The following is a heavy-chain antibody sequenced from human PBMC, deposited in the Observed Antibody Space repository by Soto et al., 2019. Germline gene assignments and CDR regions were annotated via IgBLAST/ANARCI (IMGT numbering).Heavy chain of an antibody. V-gene: IGHV1-2*02. CDR3: AKGGEGPTRRDKDDWFDP. CDR1: GYTFTGYY. D-gene: IGHD1-26*01. J-gene: IGHJ5*02. Sequence: ASVKVSCKASGYTFTGYYMHWVRQAPGQGLEWMGWINPNSGGTNYAQKFQGRVTMTRDTSIGTAYMELSRLRSDDTAVYYCAKGGEGPTRRDKDDWFDPWGQGTLVTVSS. CDR2: INPNSGGT.